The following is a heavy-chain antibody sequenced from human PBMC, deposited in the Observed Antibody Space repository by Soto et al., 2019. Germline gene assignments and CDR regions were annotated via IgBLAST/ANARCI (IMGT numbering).Heavy chain of an antibody. CDR2: ISGSGGSI. CDR1: GFTFSTYA. Sequence: EVQLLESGGGLVQPGGSLRLSCAASGFTFSTYAMNWVRQAPGNGLEWVSAISGSGGSIHYADSVKGRSTISRDNSKNTLYLQMNSLRDEDTAVYHCVKGYWKGDVWGQGTTVPVSS. V-gene: IGHV3-23*01. CDR3: VKGYWKGDV. D-gene: IGHD1-1*01. J-gene: IGHJ6*02.